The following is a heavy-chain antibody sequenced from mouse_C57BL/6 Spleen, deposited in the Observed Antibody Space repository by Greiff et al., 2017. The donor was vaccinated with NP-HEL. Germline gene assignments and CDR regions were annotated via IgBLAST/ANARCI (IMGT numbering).Heavy chain of an antibody. D-gene: IGHD2-5*01. V-gene: IGHV1-69*01. J-gene: IGHJ4*01. CDR1: GYTFTSYW. CDR2: IDPSDSYT. CDR3: ARTGPYSNLDY. Sequence: QVQLQQSGAELVMPGASVKLSCKASGYTFTSYWMHWVKQRPGQGLEWIGEIDPSDSYTNYNQKFKGKSTLTVDKSSSTAYMQLSSLTSEDSAVYYCARTGPYSNLDYWGQGTSVTVSS.